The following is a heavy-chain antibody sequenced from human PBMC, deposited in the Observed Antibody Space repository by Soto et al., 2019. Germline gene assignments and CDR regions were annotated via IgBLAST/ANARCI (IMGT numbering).Heavy chain of an antibody. Sequence: GGSLRLSCAASGFTFSSYAMSWVRQAPGKGLEWVSAISGSGGSTYYADSVKGRFTISRDNSKNTLYLQMNSLRAEDTAVYYCAKGHLSRPGDSSRSDYCGQGPLVTVYS. CDR2: ISGSGGST. V-gene: IGHV3-23*01. CDR1: GFTFSSYA. CDR3: AKGHLSRPGDSSRSDY. J-gene: IGHJ4*02. D-gene: IGHD3-22*01.